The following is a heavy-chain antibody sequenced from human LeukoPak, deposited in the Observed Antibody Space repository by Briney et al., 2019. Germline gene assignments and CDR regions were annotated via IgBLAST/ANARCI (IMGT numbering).Heavy chain of an antibody. CDR1: GFTFNMYT. V-gene: IGHV3-21*01. CDR3: AREGYYYDSSGSYYFDY. J-gene: IGHJ4*02. CDR2: ISSSSTYI. D-gene: IGHD3-22*01. Sequence: PGGSLRLSCAASGFTFNMYTMNWVRQAPGKGLEWVSSISSSSTYIYYADSVKGRFTISRDNAKNSLYLQMNSLRAEDTAVYYCAREGYYYDSSGSYYFDYWGQGTLVTVSS.